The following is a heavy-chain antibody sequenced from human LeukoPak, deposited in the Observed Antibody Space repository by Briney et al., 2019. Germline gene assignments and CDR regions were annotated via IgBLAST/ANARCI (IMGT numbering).Heavy chain of an antibody. CDR1: GYTFTGYY. J-gene: IGHJ5*02. CDR2: IIPIFGTA. CDR3: ARGYSYGENWFDP. V-gene: IGHV1-69*13. D-gene: IGHD5-18*01. Sequence: GASVKVSCKASGYTFTGYYMHWVRQAPGQGLEWMGGIIPIFGTANYAQKFQGRVTITADESTSTAYMELSSLRSEDTAVYYCARGYSYGENWFDPWGQGTLVTVSS.